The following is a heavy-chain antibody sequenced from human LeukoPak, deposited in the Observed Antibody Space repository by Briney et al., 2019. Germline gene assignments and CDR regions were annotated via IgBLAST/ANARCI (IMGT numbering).Heavy chain of an antibody. D-gene: IGHD6-6*01. CDR2: INHSGST. V-gene: IGHV4-34*01. CDR3: ARVHRIAARSRYYFDY. CDR1: GGSFSGYY. J-gene: IGHJ4*02. Sequence: SETLSLTCAVYGGSFSGYYWSWIRQPPGKGLEWIGEINHSGSTNYNPSLKSRVTISVDTSKNQFSLKLSSVTAADTAVYYCARVHRIAARSRYYFDYWGQGTLVTVFS.